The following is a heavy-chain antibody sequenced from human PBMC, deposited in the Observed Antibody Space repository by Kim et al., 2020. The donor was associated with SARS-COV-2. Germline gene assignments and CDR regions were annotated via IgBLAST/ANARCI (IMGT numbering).Heavy chain of an antibody. D-gene: IGHD3-10*01. CDR2: FDPEDGET. CDR3: ATARITMVRGVIIRESAFDI. V-gene: IGHV1-24*01. CDR1: GYTRTELS. Sequence: ASVKVSCKVSGYTRTELSMHWVRQAPGKGLEWMGGFDPEDGETIYAQKFQGRVTMTEDTSTDTAYMELSSLRSEDTAVYYCATARITMVRGVIIRESAFDIWGQGTMVTVSS. J-gene: IGHJ3*02.